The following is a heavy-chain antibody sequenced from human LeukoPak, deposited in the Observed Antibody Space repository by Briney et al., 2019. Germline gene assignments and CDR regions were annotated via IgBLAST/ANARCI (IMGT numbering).Heavy chain of an antibody. J-gene: IGHJ3*02. CDR2: ISSSSSYI. V-gene: IGHV3-21*01. D-gene: IGHD4-11*01. CDR3: AISKSTAVTSAFDI. Sequence: GGSLRLSCAASGFTFSSYSMNWVHQAPGKGLEWVSSISSSSSYIYYADSVKGRFTISRDNAKNSLYLQMNSLRAEDTAVYYCAISKSTAVTSAFDIWGQGTMVTVSS. CDR1: GFTFSSYS.